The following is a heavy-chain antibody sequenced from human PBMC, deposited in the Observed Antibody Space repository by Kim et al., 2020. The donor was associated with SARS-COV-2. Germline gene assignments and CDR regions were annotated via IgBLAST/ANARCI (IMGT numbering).Heavy chain of an antibody. CDR1: GFTFSSYA. J-gene: IGHJ4*02. Sequence: GGSLRLSCSASGFTFSSYAMHWVRQAPGKGLEYVSAISSNGGSTYYADSVKGRFTISRDNSKNTLYLQMSSLRAEDTAVYYCVKDRGVGGVRGVIRAFDYWGQGTLVTVSS. V-gene: IGHV3-64D*09. CDR2: ISSNGGST. D-gene: IGHD3-10*01. CDR3: VKDRGVGGVRGVIRAFDY.